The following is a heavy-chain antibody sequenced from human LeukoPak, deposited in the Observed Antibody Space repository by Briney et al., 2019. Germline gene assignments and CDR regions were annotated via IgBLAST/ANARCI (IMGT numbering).Heavy chain of an antibody. V-gene: IGHV1-18*01. CDR2: ISAYNGNT. CDR1: GYTFTSYG. J-gene: IGHJ4*02. CDR3: ARAPLDYDILTGYYRIISSDY. D-gene: IGHD3-9*01. Sequence: ASVKVSCKASGYTFTSYGISWVRQAPGQGLEWMGWISAYNGNTNYAQKLQGRVTMTTDTSTSTAYMELRSLRSDDTAVYYCARAPLDYDILTGYYRIISSDYWGQGTLVTVSS.